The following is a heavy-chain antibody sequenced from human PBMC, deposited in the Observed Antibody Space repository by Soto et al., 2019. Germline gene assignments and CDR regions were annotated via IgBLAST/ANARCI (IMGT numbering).Heavy chain of an antibody. V-gene: IGHV1-18*01. CDR1: GYTFSSIG. CDR3: VRDLDASGSYYTPY. D-gene: IGHD3-10*01. J-gene: IGHJ4*02. CDR2: IRPHNNDI. Sequence: QVQLVQSGAEVKKPGASVTVSCKTSGYTFSSIGISWVRQAPGQGLEWMGWIRPHNNDICYAQRLQGRVTMTTDTSTSRAYMELRSLRSDDTAVYFCVRDLDASGSYYTPYWGQGTLVTVSS.